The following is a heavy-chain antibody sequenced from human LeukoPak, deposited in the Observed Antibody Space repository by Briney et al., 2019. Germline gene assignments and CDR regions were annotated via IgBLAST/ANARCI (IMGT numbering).Heavy chain of an antibody. CDR1: GGSISSYY. V-gene: IGHV4-59*01. J-gene: IGHJ5*02. Sequence: PSETLSLTCTVSGGSISSYYWSWLRQPPGKGLEWIGYIYYSGSTNYNPSLKSRVTISVDTSKNQFSLKLSSVTAADTAVYYCARTFGFGPPNPLFDPWGQGTLVTVSS. CDR2: IYYSGST. D-gene: IGHD3-10*01. CDR3: ARTFGFGPPNPLFDP.